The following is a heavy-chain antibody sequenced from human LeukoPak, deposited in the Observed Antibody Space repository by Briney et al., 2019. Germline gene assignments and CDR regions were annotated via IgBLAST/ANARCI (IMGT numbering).Heavy chain of an antibody. Sequence: GGSLRLSCGASGFTFSSYAMSWVRQAPGKGLEWVSAISVSGGSTYYADSVKGRFTISRDNSRNTLYLQMSSLRAEDTAVYYCAKAADYSSSWYSPSPWGQGTQVTVSS. CDR1: GFTFSSYA. CDR3: AKAADYSSSWYSPSP. J-gene: IGHJ4*02. D-gene: IGHD6-13*01. V-gene: IGHV3-23*01. CDR2: ISVSGGST.